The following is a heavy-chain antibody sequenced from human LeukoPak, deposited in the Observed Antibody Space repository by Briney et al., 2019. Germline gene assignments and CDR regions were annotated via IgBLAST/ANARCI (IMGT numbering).Heavy chain of an antibody. Sequence: PSETLSLTCSVSGASISSHYWSWIRQPPGKGLEWIGYIYYSGSTNYNPSLKSRVTISVDTSKNQFSLKLSSVTAADTAVYYCARGLMMAVAGRGEFHYWGQGTLVTVSS. V-gene: IGHV4-59*11. CDR2: IYYSGST. D-gene: IGHD6-13*01. CDR1: GASISSHY. CDR3: ARGLMMAVAGRGEFHY. J-gene: IGHJ4*02.